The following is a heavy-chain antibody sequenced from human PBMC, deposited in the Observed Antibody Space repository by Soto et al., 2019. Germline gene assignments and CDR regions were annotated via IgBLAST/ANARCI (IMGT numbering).Heavy chain of an antibody. D-gene: IGHD4-4*01. V-gene: IGHV1-69*13. CDR2: IIPIFGTA. CDR3: ARGNSNYEGYYYGMDV. CDR1: GGTFSSYA. J-gene: IGHJ6*02. Sequence: ASVKVSCKASGGTFSSYAISWVRQAPGQGLEWMGGIIPIFGTANYAQKFQGRVTITADESTSTAYMELSSLRSEDTAVYYCARGNSNYEGYYYGMDVWGQGTTVTVSS.